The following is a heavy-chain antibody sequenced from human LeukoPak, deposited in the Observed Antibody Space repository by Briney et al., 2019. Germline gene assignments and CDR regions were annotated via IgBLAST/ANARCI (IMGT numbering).Heavy chain of an antibody. V-gene: IGHV3-66*03. CDR3: ARDRGSGSYYNDAVDY. CDR2: IHSNGGT. CDR1: GFSVTSNY. D-gene: IGHD3-10*01. J-gene: IGHJ4*02. Sequence: GGSLRLSCSASGFSVTSNYMSWVRQAPGKGLQWVSVIHSNGGTDYAGSVRGRFTISRDNSKNALYLQMNSLRAEDTAVYYCARDRGSGSYYNDAVDYWGQGTLVTVSS.